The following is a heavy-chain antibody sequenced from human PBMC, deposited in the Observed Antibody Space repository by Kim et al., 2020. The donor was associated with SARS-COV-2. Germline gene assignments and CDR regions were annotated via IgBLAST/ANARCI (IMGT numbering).Heavy chain of an antibody. CDR2: ILPNSGGT. CDR3: ARGSDAEYFQH. CDR1: GYTFTGYY. V-gene: IGHV1-2*02. D-gene: IGHD3-10*01. Sequence: ASVKVSCKASGYTFTGYYMHWVRQVPEQGLEWMGWILPNSGGTNYAQRFQGRVTMTRDTSITTAYMELSSLTSDDTAVYYCARGSDAEYFQHWGQGTLVTVSS. J-gene: IGHJ1*01.